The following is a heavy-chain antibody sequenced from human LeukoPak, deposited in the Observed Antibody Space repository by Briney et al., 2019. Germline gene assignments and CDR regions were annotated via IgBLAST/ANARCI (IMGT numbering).Heavy chain of an antibody. CDR3: ARDRSTVTTGFDY. CDR1: GFTFSSYA. CDR2: ISYDGSNK. Sequence: GRSLRLSCAASGFTFSSYAMHWVRQAPGKGLEWVAVISYDGSNKYYADSVKGRFTISRDNSKNTLYLQMNSLRAEDTAVYYCARDRSTVTTGFDYWGQGTLVTVSS. V-gene: IGHV3-30*04. J-gene: IGHJ4*02. D-gene: IGHD4-17*01.